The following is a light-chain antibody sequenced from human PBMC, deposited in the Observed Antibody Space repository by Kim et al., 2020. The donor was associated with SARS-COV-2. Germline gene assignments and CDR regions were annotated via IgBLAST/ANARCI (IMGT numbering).Light chain of an antibody. V-gene: IGKV3-20*01. CDR3: HHYGTSPLA. J-gene: IGKJ4*01. Sequence: SPGERATLSCRASQSISNNYLAWFQQKPGQAPRLLIYVASSRATGIPDRFSGSGSGTDFTLTISRLEPEDFAVYFCHHYGTSPLAFGGGTKVDIK. CDR2: VAS. CDR1: QSISNNY.